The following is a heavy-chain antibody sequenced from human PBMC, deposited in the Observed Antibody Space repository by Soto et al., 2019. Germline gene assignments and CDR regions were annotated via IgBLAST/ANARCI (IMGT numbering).Heavy chain of an antibody. Sequence: QVQLLESGGGVVQPGRSLRLSCAASGFNFSTYAMHWVRQAPGKGLEWVGVISYDGSNKFYTDSVKGRFSISRDNSKNTLYLQMDSLRAEDTAVFYCARGRSGIYYFDGFDYWGQGNLVTVSS. D-gene: IGHD3-9*01. J-gene: IGHJ4*02. V-gene: IGHV3-30*04. CDR1: GFNFSTYA. CDR3: ARGRSGIYYFDGFDY. CDR2: ISYDGSNK.